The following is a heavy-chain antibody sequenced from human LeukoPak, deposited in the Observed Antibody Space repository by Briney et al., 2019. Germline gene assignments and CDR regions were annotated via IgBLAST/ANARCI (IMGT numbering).Heavy chain of an antibody. CDR3: VRTYGSGSYIDH. D-gene: IGHD3-10*01. J-gene: IGHJ4*02. CDR1: GYTFTGFY. Sequence: ASVKVSCKASGYTFTGFYIHWVRQAPGPGLEWMGSIKPSSGDTKYAQKFQGRVTMTRDTSISTAYMELTNLKSDDTAVYYCVRTYGSGSYIDHWGQGTLVTVSS. CDR2: IKPSSGDT. V-gene: IGHV1-2*02.